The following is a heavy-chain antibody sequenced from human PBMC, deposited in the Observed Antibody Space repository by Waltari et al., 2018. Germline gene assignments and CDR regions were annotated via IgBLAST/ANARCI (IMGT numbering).Heavy chain of an antibody. CDR3: ARGIKSPANRLLTTFGKTIVHLDF. J-gene: IGHJ4*02. Sequence: QVQLQQWGAGLLKPSETLSLTCAVYGGSFRGYYWSWVRQPPGKGLEWIGEMNDSGNSNYNPSLKSRVTVSVDTSMNQFSLRLSSVTAADTGLYYCARGIKSPANRLLTTFGKTIVHLDFWSPGTLVIVSS. CDR1: GGSFRGYY. V-gene: IGHV4-34*01. CDR2: MNDSGNS. D-gene: IGHD3-16*01.